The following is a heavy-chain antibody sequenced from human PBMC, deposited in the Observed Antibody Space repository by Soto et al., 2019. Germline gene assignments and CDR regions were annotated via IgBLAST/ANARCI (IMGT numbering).Heavy chain of an antibody. D-gene: IGHD3-10*01. Sequence: ASVKVSCKASGYTFTSYAMHWVRQAPGQRLEWMGWINAGNGNTKYSQKFQGRVTINRDTSASTAYMELSSLRSEDTAVYYCARNYYGSGTYPDYYDMDVWGNETLVTVYS. CDR2: INAGNGNT. V-gene: IGHV1-3*01. J-gene: IGHJ6*03. CDR3: ARNYYGSGTYPDYYDMDV. CDR1: GYTFTSYA.